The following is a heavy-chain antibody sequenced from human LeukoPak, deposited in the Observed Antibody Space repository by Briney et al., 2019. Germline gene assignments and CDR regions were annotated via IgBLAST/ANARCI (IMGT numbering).Heavy chain of an antibody. V-gene: IGHV3-11*01. Sequence: SGGSLRLSCAASGFTFSDYYMSWIRQAPGKGLEWVSYISSSGSTIYYADSVKGRFTISRDNAKNSLYLQMNSLRAEDTAVYYCARDEEMATISPGGYWGQGTLVTVSS. CDR3: ARDEEMATISPGGY. J-gene: IGHJ4*02. CDR2: ISSSGSTI. D-gene: IGHD5-24*01. CDR1: GFTFSDYY.